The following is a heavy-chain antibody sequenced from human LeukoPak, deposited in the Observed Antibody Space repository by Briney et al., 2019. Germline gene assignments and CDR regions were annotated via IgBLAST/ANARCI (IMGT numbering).Heavy chain of an antibody. CDR1: GFTFSSYA. CDR2: ISRSDGTT. D-gene: IGHD3-10*01. J-gene: IGHJ3*02. CDR3: AKEVHYVSGRRAFDI. Sequence: GGSLRLSCAASGFTFSSYAMSWVRQAPGTGLEWVSSISRSDGTTYYADSVKGRFTISRDNSKNTLFLQMNSLRAEDTAVYYCAKEVHYVSGRRAFDIWGQGTMVTVSS. V-gene: IGHV3-23*01.